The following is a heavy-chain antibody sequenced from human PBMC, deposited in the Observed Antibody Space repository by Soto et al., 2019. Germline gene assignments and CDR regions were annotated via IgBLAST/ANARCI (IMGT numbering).Heavy chain of an antibody. Sequence: SETLSLTCTVSGGSISSSSYYWGWIRQPPGKGLEWIGSIYYSGSTYYNPSLKSRVTISVDTSKNQFSLKPSSVTAADTAVYYCARLPSTKYYYYYYMDVWGKRTTVTVSS. D-gene: IGHD2-2*01. CDR3: ARLPSTKYYYYYYMDV. CDR2: IYYSGST. CDR1: GGSISSSSYY. V-gene: IGHV4-39*01. J-gene: IGHJ6*03.